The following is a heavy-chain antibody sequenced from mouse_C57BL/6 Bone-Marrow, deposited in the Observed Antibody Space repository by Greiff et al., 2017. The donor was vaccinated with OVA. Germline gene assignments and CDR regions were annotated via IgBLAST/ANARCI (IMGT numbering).Heavy chain of an antibody. V-gene: IGHV1-42*01. Sequence: LVKPGASVKISCKASGYSFTGYYMNWVKQSPEKSLEWIGEINPSTGGTTYNQKFKAKATLTVDKSSSTAYMQLKSLTSEDSAVYYCARGDGFWFAYWGQGTLVTVSA. CDR2: INPSTGGT. CDR3: ARGDGFWFAY. CDR1: GYSFTGYY. D-gene: IGHD2-3*01. J-gene: IGHJ3*01.